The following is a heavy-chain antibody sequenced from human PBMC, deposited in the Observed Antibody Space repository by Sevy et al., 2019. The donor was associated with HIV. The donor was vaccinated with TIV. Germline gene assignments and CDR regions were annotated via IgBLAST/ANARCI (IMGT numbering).Heavy chain of an antibody. J-gene: IGHJ3*02. CDR3: ARVYGELLHEADAFDI. CDR2: ISSSSSTI. CDR1: GFTFSSYS. D-gene: IGHD1-26*01. Sequence: GGSLRLSCAASGFTFSSYSMNWVRQAPGKGLEWVSYISSSSSTIYYAALGKGLFTISRDNAKNSLYLQMNSLSAEDTAVYYCARVYGELLHEADAFDIWGQGTMVTVSS. V-gene: IGHV3-48*01.